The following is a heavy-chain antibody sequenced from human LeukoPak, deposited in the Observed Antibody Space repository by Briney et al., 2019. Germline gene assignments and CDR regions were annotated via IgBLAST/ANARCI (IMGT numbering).Heavy chain of an antibody. CDR3: ARDPYSYGYARANWFDP. Sequence: GASVKVSCKASGYTFTGYYMHWVRQAPGQGLEWMGWINPNSGGTNYAQKFQGRVTMTRDTSISTAYMELSRLRSDDTAVYYCARDPYSYGYARANWFDPWGQGTLVTVSS. CDR2: INPNSGGT. D-gene: IGHD5-18*01. V-gene: IGHV1-2*02. CDR1: GYTFTGYY. J-gene: IGHJ5*02.